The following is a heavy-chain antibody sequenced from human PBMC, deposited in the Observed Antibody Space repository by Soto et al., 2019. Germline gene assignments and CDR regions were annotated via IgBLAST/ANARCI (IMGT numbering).Heavy chain of an antibody. D-gene: IGHD6-13*01. V-gene: IGHV3-11*04. Sequence: GGSLRLSCAASGSTFSDYYMNWVRQAPGKGLEWVSSISSSSTIYYADSVKGRFTISRDNAKNSLYLQMNSLRAEDTAVYYCARGVGQQLGYFDYWGQGTLVTVSS. CDR3: ARGVGQQLGYFDY. CDR2: ISSSSTI. J-gene: IGHJ4*02. CDR1: GSTFSDYY.